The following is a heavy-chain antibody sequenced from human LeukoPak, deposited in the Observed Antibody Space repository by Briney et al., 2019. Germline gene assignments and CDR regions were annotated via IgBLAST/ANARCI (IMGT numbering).Heavy chain of an antibody. CDR3: ARDGRCGGDCYAS. V-gene: IGHV3-21*01. D-gene: IGHD2-21*02. CDR2: ISSSSSYI. J-gene: IGHJ4*02. Sequence: PGGSLRLSCAASGFSFSSYTMNWVRQAPGEGLEWVSIISSSSSYIYYADSVKGRFTISRDNAKNALYLQMNSLRVEDTAVYYCARDGRCGGDCYASWGQGTLVTVSS. CDR1: GFSFSSYT.